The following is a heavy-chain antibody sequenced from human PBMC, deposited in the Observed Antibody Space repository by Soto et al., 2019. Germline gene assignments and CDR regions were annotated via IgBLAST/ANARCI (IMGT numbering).Heavy chain of an antibody. V-gene: IGHV1-2*02. CDR3: ARGPAHSSSSKKHYYYYYGMDV. J-gene: IGHJ6*02. CDR1: GYTFTGYY. CDR2: INPNSGGT. D-gene: IGHD6-6*01. Sequence: ASVKVSCKASGYTFTGYYMHWVRQAPGQGLEWMGWINPNSGGTNYAQKFQGRVTMTRDTSISTAYMELSRLRSDDTAVYYCARGPAHSSSSKKHYYYYYGMDVWGQGTTVTVSS.